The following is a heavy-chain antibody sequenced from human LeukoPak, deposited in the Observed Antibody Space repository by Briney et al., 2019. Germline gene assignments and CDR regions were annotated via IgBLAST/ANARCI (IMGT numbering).Heavy chain of an antibody. CDR1: GFSLSTSGVG. J-gene: IGHJ6*03. Sequence: ESGPTLVKPTQTLTLTCTFSGFSLSTSGVGVGWIRQPPGKALEWLALIYWDDDKRYSPSLKSRLTITKDTSKNQVVLTMTNMDPVDTATYYCARVSGNSYGFWGNYYYYYMDVWGKGTTVTVSS. V-gene: IGHV2-5*02. CDR3: ARVSGNSYGFWGNYYYYYMDV. D-gene: IGHD5-18*01. CDR2: IYWDDDK.